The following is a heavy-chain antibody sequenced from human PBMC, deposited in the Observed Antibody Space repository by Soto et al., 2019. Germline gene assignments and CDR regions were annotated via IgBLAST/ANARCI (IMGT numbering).Heavy chain of an antibody. CDR3: AIDRGQQLVPLDY. Sequence: GGSLRLSCAASGFTFSSFSMHWVRQAPGKGLEWVSAISYDGSHKYYADSVQGRFTISRDNSKNTLYLQMNSLRPEDKAMYYCAIDRGQQLVPLDYWGQGTLVTVSS. CDR1: GFTFSSFS. CDR2: ISYDGSHK. V-gene: IGHV3-30-3*01. D-gene: IGHD6-13*01. J-gene: IGHJ4*02.